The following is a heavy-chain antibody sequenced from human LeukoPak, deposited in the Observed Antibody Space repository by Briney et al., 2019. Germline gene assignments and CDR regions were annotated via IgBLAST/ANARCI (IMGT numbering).Heavy chain of an antibody. D-gene: IGHD3-16*01. Sequence: GGSLRLSCVASGYTFSSYSINWVRHAPGKGLEWVSSISVRSNYIYYADSVKGRFSISRDNAKNSVYLQMNSLGVEDTAIYYCGRAFPPLRTSSAGDLWGQGILVTVSS. CDR2: ISVRSNYI. CDR1: GYTFSSYS. CDR3: GRAFPPLRTSSAGDL. J-gene: IGHJ4*02. V-gene: IGHV3-21*01.